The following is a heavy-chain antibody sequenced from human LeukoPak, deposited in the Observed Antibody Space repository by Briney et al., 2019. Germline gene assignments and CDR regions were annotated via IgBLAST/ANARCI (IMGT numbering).Heavy chain of an antibody. CDR1: GYSISGGYH. Sequence: PSETLSLTCTVSGYSISGGYHWGWIRPPPGKGLEWIGTIHHSGSTYYNPSLKSRVTISVDTSKNQFSLKLSSVTAADTAVYYCAREKGNSYGDDFDYWGQGTLVTVSS. J-gene: IGHJ4*02. D-gene: IGHD5-18*01. CDR2: IHHSGST. CDR3: AREKGNSYGDDFDY. V-gene: IGHV4-38-2*02.